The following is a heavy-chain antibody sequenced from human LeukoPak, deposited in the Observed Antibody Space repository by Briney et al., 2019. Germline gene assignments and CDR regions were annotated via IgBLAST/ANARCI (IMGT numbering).Heavy chain of an antibody. CDR1: GFTFITYD. J-gene: IGHJ3*02. CDR3: AKGGYFSFDM. D-gene: IGHD2-2*03. V-gene: IGHV3-23*01. Sequence: PGGSLRLSCAASGFTFITYDMSWVRQTPGKGLEWVSGISGSHAGRLGTTYYADSVKGRFTISRDNSNNALSLHMHSQRAEEKSIYFCAKGGYFSFDMWGQVTKVTVSS. CDR2: ISGSHAGRLGTT.